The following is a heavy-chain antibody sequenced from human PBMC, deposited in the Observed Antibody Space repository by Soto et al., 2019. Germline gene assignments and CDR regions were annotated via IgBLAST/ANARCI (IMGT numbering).Heavy chain of an antibody. CDR3: ARERYQVISDGMDV. CDR2: INPQTGGT. Sequence: ASVKVSCKASGYAFTGYYIHWVREAPGQGLEWMGWINPQTGGTSYAQKFQGRVTLSRDTSINTAYLELSRLTFDDAAVYFCARERYQVISDGMDVWGQGTTVTVSS. J-gene: IGHJ6*02. CDR1: GYAFTGYY. V-gene: IGHV1-2*02. D-gene: IGHD2-2*01.